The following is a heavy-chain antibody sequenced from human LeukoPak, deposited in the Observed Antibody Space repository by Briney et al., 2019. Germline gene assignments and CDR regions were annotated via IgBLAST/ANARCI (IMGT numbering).Heavy chain of an antibody. D-gene: IGHD3-22*01. CDR1: GFTFSSCS. CDR3: ARGSTYYDSSGQVPFDY. Sequence: GGSLRLSCAASGFTFSSCSMNWVRQAPGKGLEWGSYISGSSSTIYYADSVKGRFTISRDNGKNTLYLQMNSLRAEDTAVYYCARGSTYYDSSGQVPFDYWGQGTLVTVSS. V-gene: IGHV3-48*01. J-gene: IGHJ4*02. CDR2: ISGSSSTI.